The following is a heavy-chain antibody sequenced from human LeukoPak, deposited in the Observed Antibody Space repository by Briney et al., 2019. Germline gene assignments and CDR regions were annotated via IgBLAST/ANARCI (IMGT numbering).Heavy chain of an antibody. Sequence: SPVKVSCKVSGYTLNDLSIHWVRQAPAKGLEWMGGFDPEDEEAFYSRKFQGRVTMTEDTSTDTAYMELSSLRSEDTAIYFCATASDSSGYANFDSWGQGTLDSVSS. CDR2: FDPEDEEA. J-gene: IGHJ4*02. V-gene: IGHV1-24*01. D-gene: IGHD3-22*01. CDR1: GYTLNDLS. CDR3: ATASDSSGYANFDS.